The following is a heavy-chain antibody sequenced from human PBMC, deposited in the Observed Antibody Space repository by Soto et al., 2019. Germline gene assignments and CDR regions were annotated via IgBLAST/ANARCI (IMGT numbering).Heavy chain of an antibody. CDR2: ISSRGSIR. V-gene: IGHV3-48*03. CDR1: GFTYGAYE. J-gene: IGHJ6*02. Sequence: EVQLVESGGGLVQPGGSLRLSCAVSGFTYGAYEMNWVRQAPGKGLEWVAYISSRGSIRYYADSVQGRFTISRDNANNSLFLQMNTLRAEETAVYYCARELRTLDRGVTYSMDVWGQGTTVTVTS. D-gene: IGHD3-10*01. CDR3: ARELRTLDRGVTYSMDV.